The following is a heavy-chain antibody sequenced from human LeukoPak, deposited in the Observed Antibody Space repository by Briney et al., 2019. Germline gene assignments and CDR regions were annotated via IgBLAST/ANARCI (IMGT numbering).Heavy chain of an antibody. D-gene: IGHD4-23*01. CDR1: GFTFSSYG. CDR3: ARELDATVTHGFFDY. Sequence: PGGSLRLSCAASGFTFSSYGMRWVRQAPGKGLEWVAFIRYDGSNTYYADSVKGRFTISRDNSKNTLYLQMDSLRAEDTAVYYCARELDATVTHGFFDYWGQGTLVTVSS. V-gene: IGHV3-30*02. CDR2: IRYDGSNT. J-gene: IGHJ4*02.